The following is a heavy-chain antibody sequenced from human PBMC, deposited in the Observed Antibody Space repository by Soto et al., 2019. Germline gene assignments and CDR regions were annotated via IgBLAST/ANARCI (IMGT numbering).Heavy chain of an antibody. CDR3: ARSAHHTLHTLPLIDYGGPTPFDY. CDR2: IIPIFGTA. CDR1: GGTFSSYA. V-gene: IGHV1-69*13. Sequence: ASVKVSCKASGGTFSSYAISWVRQAPGQGLEWMGGIIPIFGTANYAQKFQGRVTITADESTSTAYMELSSLRSEDTAVYYCARSAHHTLHTLPLIDYGGPTPFDYWGQGTLVTVSS. J-gene: IGHJ4*02. D-gene: IGHD4-17*01.